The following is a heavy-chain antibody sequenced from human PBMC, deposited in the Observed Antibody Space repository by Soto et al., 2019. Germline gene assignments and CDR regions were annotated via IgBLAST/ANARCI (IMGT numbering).Heavy chain of an antibody. CDR3: ARGAGGRYDDDTPAPTGSDP. V-gene: IGHV4-30-2*01. CDR2: IYHSGST. CDR1: GGSISSGGYS. J-gene: IGHJ5*02. Sequence: SETLSLTCAVSGGSISSGGYSWSWIRQPPGKGLEWIGYIYHSGSTYYNPSLKSRVTISVDRSKNQFSLKLSSVTAADTAVYYWARGAGGRYDDDTPAPTGSDPWGQGTLVTVSS. D-gene: IGHD3-16*01.